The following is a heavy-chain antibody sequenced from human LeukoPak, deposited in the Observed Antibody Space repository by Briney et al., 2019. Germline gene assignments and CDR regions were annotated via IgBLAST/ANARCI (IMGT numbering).Heavy chain of an antibody. CDR1: GYTFTGYY. CDR2: INPNSGGT. V-gene: IGHV1-2*02. J-gene: IGHJ4*02. D-gene: IGHD6-19*01. Sequence: ASVKVSCKASGYTFTGYYVHWVRQAPGQGLEWMGWINPNSGGTNYAQKFQGRVTMTRDTSISTAYMELSRLRSDDTAVYCCARGDSIAVAGVEYYFDYWGQGTLVTVSS. CDR3: ARGDSIAVAGVEYYFDY.